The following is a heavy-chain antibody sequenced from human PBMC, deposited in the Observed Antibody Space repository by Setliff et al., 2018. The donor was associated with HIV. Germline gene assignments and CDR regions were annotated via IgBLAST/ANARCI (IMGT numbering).Heavy chain of an antibody. V-gene: IGHV1-24*01. Sequence: RASVKVSCKVSGYSLTDLSIHWVRQAPGKGLEWMGGFDPENGETVYAQKLQGRVTMTEDTSTDTAYMELSSLRSEDTAMYYCATIRAYYYDSSGQEYFQYWGHGTLVTVPQ. CDR2: FDPENGET. CDR3: ATIRAYYYDSSGQEYFQY. J-gene: IGHJ1*01. CDR1: GYSLTDLS. D-gene: IGHD3-22*01.